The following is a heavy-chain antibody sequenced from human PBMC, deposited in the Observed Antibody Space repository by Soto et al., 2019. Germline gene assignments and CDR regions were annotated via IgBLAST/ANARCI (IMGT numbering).Heavy chain of an antibody. CDR2: ILYSGTT. CDR3: ARLGWGDGDSDY. Sequence: QLQLQESGPGLVKPSETLSLSCTVSGGSINKSKYFWGWIRQPPGKGLEWIGSILYSGTTSYNSSLKSRVTISVDTSKNQFSLKLTSVTAADTAVYYCARLGWGDGDSDYWGQGTLVTVSS. J-gene: IGHJ4*02. V-gene: IGHV4-39*01. D-gene: IGHD2-21*01. CDR1: GGSINKSKYF.